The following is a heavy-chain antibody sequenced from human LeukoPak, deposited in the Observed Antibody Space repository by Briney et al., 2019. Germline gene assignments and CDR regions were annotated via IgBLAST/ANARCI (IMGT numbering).Heavy chain of an antibody. CDR1: GYTFTSYG. Sequence: AASVKVSCKASGYTFTSYGISWVRQAPGQGLEWMGWISAYNGNTNYAQKLQGRVTMTTDTSTSTAYMELRSLRSDDTAVYYCARGSSNYDFWSGYLLYFHYWGQGTLVTVSS. CDR3: ARGSSNYDFWSGYLLYFHY. D-gene: IGHD3-3*01. V-gene: IGHV1-18*01. J-gene: IGHJ4*02. CDR2: ISAYNGNT.